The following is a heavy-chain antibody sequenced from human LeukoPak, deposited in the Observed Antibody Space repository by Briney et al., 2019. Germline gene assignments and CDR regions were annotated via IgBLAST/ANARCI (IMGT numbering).Heavy chain of an antibody. J-gene: IGHJ4*02. V-gene: IGHV5-51*01. CDR1: GYSFTSYW. D-gene: IGHD2-21*02. CDR3: AMCGGDCYPSYYFDY. CDR2: IYPGDSDT. Sequence: ESLKISCKGSGYSFTSYWIGWVRQMPGKGLEWMGIIYPGDSDTRYSPSFQGQVTISADKSISTAYLQWSSLKASDTAMYYCAMCGGDCYPSYYFDYWGQGTLVTVSS.